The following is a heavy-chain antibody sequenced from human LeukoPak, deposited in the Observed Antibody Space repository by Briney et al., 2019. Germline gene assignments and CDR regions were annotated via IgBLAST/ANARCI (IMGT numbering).Heavy chain of an antibody. Sequence: GASVKVSCKASGGTFSSYAISWVRQAPGQGLEWMGGIIPIFGTANYAQKFQGRVTITADKSTSTAYMELSSLRSEDTAVYYCARGSTVRYYYDSNGYYRGTFDYWGQGTLVTVSS. J-gene: IGHJ4*02. D-gene: IGHD3-22*01. CDR3: ARGSTVRYYYDSNGYYRGTFDY. V-gene: IGHV1-69*06. CDR1: GGTFSSYA. CDR2: IIPIFGTA.